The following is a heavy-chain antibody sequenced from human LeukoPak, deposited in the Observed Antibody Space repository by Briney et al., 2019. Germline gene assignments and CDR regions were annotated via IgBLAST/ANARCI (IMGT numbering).Heavy chain of an antibody. CDR1: GFTFSSYA. Sequence: GGSLRLSFAASGFTFSSYAMSWVRQALGKGLEWVSAISGSGGSTYYADSVKGRFTISRDNSKNTLYLQMNSLRAEDTAVYYCAKRSRATGSPHFDYWGQGTLVTVSS. CDR2: ISGSGGST. V-gene: IGHV3-23*01. D-gene: IGHD3-10*01. J-gene: IGHJ4*02. CDR3: AKRSRATGSPHFDY.